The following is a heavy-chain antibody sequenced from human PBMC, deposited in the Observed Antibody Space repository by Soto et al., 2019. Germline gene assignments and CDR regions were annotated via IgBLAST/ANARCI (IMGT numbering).Heavy chain of an antibody. D-gene: IGHD6-13*01. Sequence: GGSLRLSCAASGFTFSSYAMHWVRQAPGKGLEWVAVISYDGSNKYYADSVKGRFTISRDNSKNTLYLQMNSLRAEDTAVYYCARDFKSPMYSSSRSQYYGMDVWGQGTTVTVSS. CDR1: GFTFSSYA. CDR2: ISYDGSNK. CDR3: ARDFKSPMYSSSRSQYYGMDV. V-gene: IGHV3-30-3*01. J-gene: IGHJ6*02.